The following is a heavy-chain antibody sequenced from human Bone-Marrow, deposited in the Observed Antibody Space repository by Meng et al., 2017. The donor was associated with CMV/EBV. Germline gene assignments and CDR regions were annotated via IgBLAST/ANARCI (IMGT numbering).Heavy chain of an antibody. D-gene: IGHD2-21*01. CDR3: AKDGPYCGGDCYQGYFDY. CDR2: IYSGGSNT. Sequence: GESLKISCAASGFTFNNYAVSWVRQAPGKGLEWVSVIYSGGSNTHYADSVKGRFTISRDNSKNTVYLQMNSLRAEDTAVYYCAKDGPYCGGDCYQGYFDYWGQGTLVTVSS. CDR1: GFTFNNYA. V-gene: IGHV3-23*03. J-gene: IGHJ4*02.